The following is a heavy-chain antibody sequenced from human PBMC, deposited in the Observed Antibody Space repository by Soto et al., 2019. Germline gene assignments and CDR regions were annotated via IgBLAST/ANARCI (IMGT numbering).Heavy chain of an antibody. V-gene: IGHV4-59*01. CDR2: IYYSGST. D-gene: IGHD3-10*01. Sequence: TSQTLFLTWTVAGGSSIRYYSSWNRQTTGKGLEWIGYIYYSGSTNYNPSLKSRVTISVDTSKNQFSLKLSSVTAADTAVYYCARGSGARGYYYYGMDVWGQGTTVTVSS. J-gene: IGHJ6*02. CDR1: GGSSIRYY. CDR3: ARGSGARGYYYYGMDV.